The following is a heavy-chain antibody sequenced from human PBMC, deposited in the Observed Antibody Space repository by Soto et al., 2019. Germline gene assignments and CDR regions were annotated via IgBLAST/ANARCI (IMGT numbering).Heavy chain of an antibody. V-gene: IGHV4-61*08. Sequence: SETLSLTCAVSGGSISSGGYSWSWIRQPPGKGLEWIGYIYYSGSTNYNPSLKSRVTISVDTSKTQFSLKLSSVTAADTAVYYGARGHGAVALRGVFDYWGQGTLVPVSS. J-gene: IGHJ4*02. D-gene: IGHD3-10*01. CDR1: GGSISSGGYS. CDR3: ARGHGAVALRGVFDY. CDR2: IYYSGST.